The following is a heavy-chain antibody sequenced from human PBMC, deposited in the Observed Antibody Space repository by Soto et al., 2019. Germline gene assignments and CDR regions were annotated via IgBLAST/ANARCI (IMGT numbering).Heavy chain of an antibody. CDR1: GGTFRNDA. Sequence: VQLVQSGAEVKKPGSSVRVSCRTSGGTFRNDAFNWVRQAPGQGLEWMGGIIPLFGTSDYEKKFQDRVTITADESASTVYLELRSLTSEDTAMYFCARDVIGEMSTVGYGDLWGPGTLVTVSS. CDR2: IIPLFGTS. J-gene: IGHJ5*02. D-gene: IGHD3-10*01. CDR3: ARDVIGEMSTVGYGDL. V-gene: IGHV1-69*01.